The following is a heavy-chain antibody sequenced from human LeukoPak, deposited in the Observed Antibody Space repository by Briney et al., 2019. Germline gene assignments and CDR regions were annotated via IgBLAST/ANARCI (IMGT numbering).Heavy chain of an antibody. J-gene: IGHJ3*02. V-gene: IGHV3-30*04. CDR3: ARGDIVVVVAATLVDAFDI. CDR2: ISYDGSNK. D-gene: IGHD2-15*01. CDR1: GFTFSSYA. Sequence: GGSLRLSCAASGFTFSSYAMHWVRQAPGKGLEWVAVISYDGSNKYYADSVKGRFTISRDNSKNTLCLQMNSLRAEDTAVYYCARGDIVVVVAATLVDAFDIRGQGTMVTVSS.